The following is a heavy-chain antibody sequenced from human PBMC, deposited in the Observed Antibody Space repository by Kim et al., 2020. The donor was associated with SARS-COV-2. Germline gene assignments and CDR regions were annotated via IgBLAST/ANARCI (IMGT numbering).Heavy chain of an antibody. D-gene: IGHD3-22*01. J-gene: IGHJ5*02. CDR2: IYYSGST. CDR1: GCSISSISYY. V-gene: IGHV4-39*01. Sequence: SETLSLTCTVSGCSISSISYYWVWLRQPPGKGLEWIGSIYYSGSTYSNPSLKRLVTISVDTSNNQFSLKLSSLTAAATAVYYCARPYYDSLNWFDPWGQ. CDR3: ARPYYDSLNWFDP.